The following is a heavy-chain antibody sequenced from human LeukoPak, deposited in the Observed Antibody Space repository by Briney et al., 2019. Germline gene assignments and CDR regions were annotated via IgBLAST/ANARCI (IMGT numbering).Heavy chain of an antibody. CDR3: AKGDYYGSGSFFKNGMDV. CDR1: GFTFSSYA. Sequence: GGSLRLSCAASGFTFSSYAMSWVRQAPGKGLEWVSAVTASAGNTYYADSVKGRFTISRDNSKSALYLQVTSLRAEDTAVYYCAKGDYYGSGSFFKNGMDVWGQGTTVTVSS. V-gene: IGHV3-23*01. D-gene: IGHD3-10*01. J-gene: IGHJ6*02. CDR2: VTASAGNT.